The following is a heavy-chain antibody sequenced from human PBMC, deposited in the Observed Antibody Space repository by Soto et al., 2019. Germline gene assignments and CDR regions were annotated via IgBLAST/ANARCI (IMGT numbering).Heavy chain of an antibody. CDR1: GYTFTSYD. D-gene: IGHD3-10*01. CDR2: MNPNSGNT. V-gene: IGHV1-8*01. J-gene: IGHJ5*02. CDR3: ARMSPMVRGVIMMEPDNWFDP. Sequence: ASVKVSCKASGYTFTSYDINWVRQATGQGLEWMGWMNPNSGNTGYAQKFQGRVTMTRNTSISTAYMELSSLRSEDTAVYYCARMSPMVRGVIMMEPDNWFDPWGQGTLVTVSS.